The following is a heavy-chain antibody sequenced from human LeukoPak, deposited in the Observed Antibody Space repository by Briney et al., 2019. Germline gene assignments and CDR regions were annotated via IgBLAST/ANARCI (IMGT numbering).Heavy chain of an antibody. CDR1: GFTFSNYG. D-gene: IGHD1-26*01. CDR2: IRYDEINK. V-gene: IGHV3-30*02. CDR3: ARDRGIVGTTGYYYMDV. Sequence: GGSLRLSCAASGFTFSNYGMHWVRQAPGKGLEWVAFIRYDEINKYYADSVKGRFTISRDSSKNTLYLQMNSLRAEDTAVYYCARDRGIVGTTGYYYMDVWGKGTTVTVSS. J-gene: IGHJ6*03.